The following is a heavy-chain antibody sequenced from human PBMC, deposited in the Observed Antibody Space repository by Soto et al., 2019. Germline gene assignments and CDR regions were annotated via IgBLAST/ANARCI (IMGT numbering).Heavy chain of an antibody. D-gene: IGHD1-1*01. CDR3: ARPYDPYYFDS. Sequence: QITLKESGPTLVKPTQTLTLTCTFSGFSLTTSAVAVGWIRQPPGKALEWLAIIYGSDDKFYSPSLKTRLTITKDTSTNQVVLTMTNMVPVDTATYYCARPYDPYYFDSWGQGTLVTVSS. J-gene: IGHJ4*02. CDR2: IYGSDDK. V-gene: IGHV2-5*01. CDR1: GFSLTTSAVA.